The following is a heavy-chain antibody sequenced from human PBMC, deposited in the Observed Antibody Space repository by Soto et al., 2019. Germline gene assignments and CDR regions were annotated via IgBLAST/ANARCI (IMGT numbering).Heavy chain of an antibody. D-gene: IGHD2-8*02. CDR3: ARDSETVYWPNFDF. V-gene: IGHV1-69*02. Sequence: QVQLVQSGSEVTKPGSSVKVSCKASGDTFSIYTISWVRQTPGQGLEWMGRVIPIFDITSYTQRFQGSVTIPAEKSTTTVYMELSSLRSEDTAVYYWARDSETVYWPNFDFGGQGTLVTVSS. CDR2: VIPIFDIT. CDR1: GDTFSIYT. J-gene: IGHJ4*02.